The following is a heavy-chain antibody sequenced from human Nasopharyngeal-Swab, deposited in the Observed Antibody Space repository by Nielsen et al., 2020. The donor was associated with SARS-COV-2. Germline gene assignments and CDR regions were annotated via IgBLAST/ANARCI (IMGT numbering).Heavy chain of an antibody. CDR1: GYTFSSYG. CDR2: ISPYNGNT. J-gene: IGHJ2*01. V-gene: IGHV1-18*01. D-gene: IGHD3-16*01. CDR3: ARKVGAPRAWYLDL. Sequence: ASVKVSCKTSGYTFSSYGISWVRQAPGQGLEWMGRISPYNGNTNYPQKFQGRVTVTADTSTSTAYLELRSLRSDDTAIYYCARKVGAPRAWYLDLWGRGTLVTVSS.